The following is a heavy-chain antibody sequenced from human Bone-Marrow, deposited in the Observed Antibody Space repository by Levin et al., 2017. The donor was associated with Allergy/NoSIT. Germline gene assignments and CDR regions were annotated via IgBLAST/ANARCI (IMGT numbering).Heavy chain of an antibody. J-gene: IGHJ4*02. V-gene: IGHV4-59*01. CDR3: ARGGWNPHFDD. D-gene: IGHD1-1*01. Sequence: SETLSLTCTVSGASISDYYWGWIRQPPGKGLDWIGYFYYSGSPKYNPSLKSRVTISVDTSKTQFSLRLSSVTAADTAVYYCARGGWNPHFDDWGQGTLVTVSS. CDR1: GASISDYY. CDR2: FYYSGSP.